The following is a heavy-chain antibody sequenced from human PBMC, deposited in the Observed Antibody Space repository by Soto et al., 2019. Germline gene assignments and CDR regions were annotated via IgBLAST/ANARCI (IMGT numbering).Heavy chain of an antibody. CDR1: EDTFSSYT. Sequence: QVQLVQSGAEVKKPGSSVKVSCKASEDTFSSYTISWVRQAPGQGLEWMGRIIPILNIANFAQKFQGRVTITADKFTSTAYMELSSLRSEDTAVYYCARDRKATYYYDSSGYYDYWGQGTLVTVSS. CDR3: ARDRKATYYYDSSGYYDY. V-gene: IGHV1-69*08. J-gene: IGHJ4*02. D-gene: IGHD3-22*01. CDR2: IIPILNIA.